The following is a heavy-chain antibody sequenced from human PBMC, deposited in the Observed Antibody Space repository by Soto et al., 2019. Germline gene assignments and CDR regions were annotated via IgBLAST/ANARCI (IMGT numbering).Heavy chain of an antibody. CDR3: AGMPYTSGLRFDP. J-gene: IGHJ5*02. Sequence: SDTLSLTCNVSGESYSISTYSWSWHRQPPGKAMQWIGFIYQSGVTSYNPSLASRVSISLDRSNNQCSLKLKSVTAADTAVYFCAGMPYTSGLRFDPWGPGTLVT. CDR2: IYQSGVT. V-gene: IGHV4-30-2*01. CDR1: GESYSISTYS. D-gene: IGHD6-19*01.